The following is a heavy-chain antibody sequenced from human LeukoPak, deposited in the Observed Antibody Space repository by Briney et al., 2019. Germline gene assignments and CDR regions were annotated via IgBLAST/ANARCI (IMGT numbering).Heavy chain of an antibody. CDR3: ARLKELIPRWFDP. Sequence: PSETLSLTCTVSGGSISSSSYYWGWIRQPPGKGLEWIGSIYYSGSTYYNPSLKSRVTISVDTSKNQFSLKLSSVTAADTAVYYCARLKELIPRWFDPWGRGTLVTVSS. CDR2: IYYSGST. V-gene: IGHV4-39*01. J-gene: IGHJ5*02. D-gene: IGHD1-26*01. CDR1: GGSISSSSYY.